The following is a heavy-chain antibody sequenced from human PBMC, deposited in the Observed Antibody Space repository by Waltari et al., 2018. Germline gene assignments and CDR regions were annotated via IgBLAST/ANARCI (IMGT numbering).Heavy chain of an antibody. V-gene: IGHV3-33*01. CDR1: GFTFSSYG. CDR3: ASRYCSGGSCYESYFDY. D-gene: IGHD2-15*01. Sequence: QVQLVESGGGVVQPGRSLRLSCAASGFTFSSYGMHWVRQAPGKGLEWVAVIWYDGSNTYYADAVKGRFTISRDNSKNTLYLQMNSLRAEDTAVYYCASRYCSGGSCYESYFDYWGQGTLVTVSS. J-gene: IGHJ4*02. CDR2: IWYDGSNT.